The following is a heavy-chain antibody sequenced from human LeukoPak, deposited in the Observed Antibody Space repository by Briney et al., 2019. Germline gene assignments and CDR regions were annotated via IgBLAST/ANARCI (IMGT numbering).Heavy chain of an antibody. CDR3: ARRAVAALGDAFDI. CDR1: GFTFSSNV. CDR2: IPASDGST. Sequence: GGSLRLSCVASGFTFSSNVMIWVRQAPGKRLEWVSSIPASDGSTYYADSVKGRFTISRDNSKNTLYLQMNSLRAEDTAVYYCARRAVAALGDAFDIWGQGTMVTVSS. D-gene: IGHD6-19*01. J-gene: IGHJ3*02. V-gene: IGHV3-23*01.